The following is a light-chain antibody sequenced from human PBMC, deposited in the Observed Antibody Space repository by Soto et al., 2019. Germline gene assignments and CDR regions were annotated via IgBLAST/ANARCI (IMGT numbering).Light chain of an antibody. CDR1: SSDVGGYNY. V-gene: IGLV2-8*01. J-gene: IGLJ1*01. Sequence: LTQPPSASGSPGQSVTISCTGTSSDVGGYNYISWYQQHPGKAPKLMIYEVSKRPSGVPDRFSGSKSGNTASLTVSGLQAEDEADYYCSSYAGSNNLYVFGTGTKVTVL. CDR2: EVS. CDR3: SSYAGSNNLYV.